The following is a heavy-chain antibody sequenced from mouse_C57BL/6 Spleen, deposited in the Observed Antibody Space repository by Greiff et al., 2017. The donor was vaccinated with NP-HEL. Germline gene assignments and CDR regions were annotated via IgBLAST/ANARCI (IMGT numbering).Heavy chain of an antibody. Sequence: QVQLQQPGAELVRPGSSVKLSCKASGYTFTSYWMHWVKQRPIQGLEWIGNIDPSDSETHYNQKFKDKATLTVDKSSSTAYMQLSSLTSEDSAVYDCARYYGSSHWYFDVWGTGTTVTVSS. CDR2: IDPSDSET. CDR3: ARYYGSSHWYFDV. D-gene: IGHD1-1*01. V-gene: IGHV1-52*01. J-gene: IGHJ1*03. CDR1: GYTFTSYW.